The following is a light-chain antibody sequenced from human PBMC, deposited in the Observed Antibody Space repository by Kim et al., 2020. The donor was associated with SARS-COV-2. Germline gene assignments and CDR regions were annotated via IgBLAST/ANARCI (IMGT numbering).Light chain of an antibody. CDR2: GAS. CDR3: QQYNNWPPFT. V-gene: IGKV3-15*01. J-gene: IGKJ2*01. Sequence: PGERATLSCRASQSVRNNLAWYQQTPGQAPRLLIYGASTRATGIPARFSGSGSGTEFTLIISSLQSEDFAVYYCQQYNNWPPFTFGQGTKLEI. CDR1: QSVRNN.